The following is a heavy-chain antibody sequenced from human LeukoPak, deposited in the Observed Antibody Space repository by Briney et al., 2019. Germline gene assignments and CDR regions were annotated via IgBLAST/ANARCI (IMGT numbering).Heavy chain of an antibody. CDR2: IRYDGSNK. J-gene: IGHJ3*02. D-gene: IGHD6-19*01. CDR3: AKEDSSGWYLGYAFDI. Sequence: GGSLRLSCAASGFTFSSYGMHWVRQAPGKGLEWVAFIRYDGSNKYYADSVKGRFTISRDNSKNTLYLQMNSLRAEDTAVYYCAKEDSSGWYLGYAFDIWGQGTMVTVSS. CDR1: GFTFSSYG. V-gene: IGHV3-30*02.